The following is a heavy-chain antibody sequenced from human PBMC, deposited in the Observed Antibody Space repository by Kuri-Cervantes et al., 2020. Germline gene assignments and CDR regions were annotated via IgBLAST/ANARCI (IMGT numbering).Heavy chain of an antibody. D-gene: IGHD3-3*01. V-gene: IGHV3-9*01. CDR2: ISWSGATV. CDR1: GFTFDDYA. CDR3: ARDWSMEV. Sequence: GGSLRLSCAASGFTFDDYAMQWVRQRPGRGLEWASGISWSGATVGYADSVKGRFTISRDNAKKSLYLQMNSLRAEDTALYYCARDWSMEVWGEGTTVTVSS. J-gene: IGHJ6*03.